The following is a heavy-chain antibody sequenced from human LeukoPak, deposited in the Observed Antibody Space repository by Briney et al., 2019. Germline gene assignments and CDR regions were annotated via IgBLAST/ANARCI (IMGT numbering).Heavy chain of an antibody. V-gene: IGHV1-2*02. J-gene: IGHJ6*03. CDR1: GYTFTGYY. CDR2: INPNSGGT. D-gene: IGHD4-17*01. CDR3: ARGESINGDYAYHYYYYYMDV. Sequence: GASVKVSCKASGYTFTGYYMHWVRQAPGQGLEWMGWINPNSGGTNYAQKFQGRVTMTRDTSISTAYMELSRLRSDDTAVYYCARGESINGDYAYHYYYYYMDVWGKGTTVTISS.